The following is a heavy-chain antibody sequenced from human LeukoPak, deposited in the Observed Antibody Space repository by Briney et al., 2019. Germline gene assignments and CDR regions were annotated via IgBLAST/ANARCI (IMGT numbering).Heavy chain of an antibody. Sequence: PGGSLRLSCAASGFTFSDYYMSWIRQAPGKGLEWVSYISSSGSTIYYADSVKGRFTISRDNAKNSLYLQMNSLRAEDTAVYDCLRDPFPLIDTYGSGSFEIDPWGQGTLVTVSS. D-gene: IGHD3-10*01. CDR1: GFTFSDYY. CDR3: LRDPFPLIDTYGSGSFEIDP. J-gene: IGHJ5*02. V-gene: IGHV3-11*04. CDR2: ISSSGSTI.